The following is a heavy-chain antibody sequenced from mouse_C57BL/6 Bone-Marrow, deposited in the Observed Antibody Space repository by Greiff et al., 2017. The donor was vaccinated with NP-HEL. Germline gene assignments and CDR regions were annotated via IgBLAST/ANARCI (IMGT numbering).Heavy chain of an antibody. CDR1: GYTFTDYY. Sequence: EVQLQQSGPELVKPGASVKISCKASGYTFTDYYMNWVKQSHGKSLEWIGDINPNNGGTSYNQKFKGKATLTVDKSSSTAYMELRCLTSEDSAVYYCARWFWFAYWGQGTLVTVSA. J-gene: IGHJ3*01. CDR2: INPNNGGT. D-gene: IGHD2-2*01. V-gene: IGHV1-26*01. CDR3: ARWFWFAY.